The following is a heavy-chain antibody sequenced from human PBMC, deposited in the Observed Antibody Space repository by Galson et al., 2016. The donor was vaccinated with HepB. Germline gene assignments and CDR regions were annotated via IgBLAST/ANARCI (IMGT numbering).Heavy chain of an antibody. CDR3: ADFYHWGSCPP. Sequence: SLRLSCAAAAGFNFNNAWMNWVRQAPGKGPEWVARILSKKDGGTADYTASVKDRFIISRDDSEKKLYLQMNSLKIEDTAVYYCADFYHWGSCPPWGQGTLVTVSS. J-gene: IGHJ4*02. CDR1: AGFNFNNAW. D-gene: IGHD3-16*01. CDR2: ILSKKDGGTA. V-gene: IGHV3-15*07.